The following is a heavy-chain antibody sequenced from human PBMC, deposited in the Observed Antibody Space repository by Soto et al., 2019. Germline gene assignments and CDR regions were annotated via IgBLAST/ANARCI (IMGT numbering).Heavy chain of an antibody. V-gene: IGHV3-23*01. CDR2: LSGDGTTT. Sequence: EVQLLESGGGLVQPGGSLRLSCTASGFTFSTYGMSWVRQAPGKGLEWVSSLSGDGTTTYYIDSVKGRFTISRDNSRNTLSLQMNSLRTEDTAVYYCAKDITFDSSASNYWGQGILVTVSS. CDR3: AKDITFDSSASNY. CDR1: GFTFSTYG. D-gene: IGHD3-22*01. J-gene: IGHJ4*02.